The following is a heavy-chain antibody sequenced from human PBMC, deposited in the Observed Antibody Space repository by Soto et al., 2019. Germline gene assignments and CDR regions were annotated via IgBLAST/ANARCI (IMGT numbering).Heavy chain of an antibody. V-gene: IGHV3-30*04. D-gene: IGHD3-22*01. J-gene: IGHJ4*02. Sequence: QVQLVESGGGVVQPGRSLRLSCAASGFTFSNYVMDWVRQAPGKGLEWVAVISYDGSNKYYADSVKGRFTISRDNSKNTLDLQMNSLRTEDTAVYYCAKDRVPYESSGYEDWGQGTLVTVSS. CDR3: AKDRVPYESSGYED. CDR2: ISYDGSNK. CDR1: GFTFSNYV.